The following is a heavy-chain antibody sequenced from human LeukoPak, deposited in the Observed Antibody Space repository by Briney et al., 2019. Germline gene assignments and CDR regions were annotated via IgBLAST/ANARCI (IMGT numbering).Heavy chain of an antibody. Sequence: SETLSLTCTVSGGSISNKYWSWIRQPPGKGLEWIGYIYYSGSTNYNPSLKSRVTISVDTSKNQFSLKLSSVTAADTAVYYCVRGSSSWSPFYYFDYWGQGTLVTVSS. CDR1: GGSISNKY. V-gene: IGHV4-59*12. J-gene: IGHJ4*02. D-gene: IGHD6-13*01. CDR3: VRGSSSWSPFYYFDY. CDR2: IYYSGST.